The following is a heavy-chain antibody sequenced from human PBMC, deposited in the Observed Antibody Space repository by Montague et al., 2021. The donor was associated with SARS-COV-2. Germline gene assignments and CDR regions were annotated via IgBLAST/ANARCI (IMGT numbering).Heavy chain of an antibody. CDR2: ISSSGSTI. D-gene: IGHD3-10*01. CDR1: GFTFRTYE. J-gene: IGHJ4*02. Sequence: SLRLSCAASGFTFRTYEMNWVRQAPGKGLEWASYISSSGSTIYYADSVKGRFTISRDNAKNSLCLQMNSLRAEDTAVYYCARDGRFGELDYWGQGTLVTVST. V-gene: IGHV3-48*03. CDR3: ARDGRFGELDY.